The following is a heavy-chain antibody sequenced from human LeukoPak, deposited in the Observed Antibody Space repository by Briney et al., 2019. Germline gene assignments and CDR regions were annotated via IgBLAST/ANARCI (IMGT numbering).Heavy chain of an antibody. Sequence: GGSLRLSCAASGFTFSSYAMSWVRQAPGKGLEWVANMRPDGSEIFYVDSVKGRFTISRDNAKNSMYLQMNDLRPDDTAIYYCAKRNTMVRGGPCFDYWGQGLLVTVSS. V-gene: IGHV3-7*03. D-gene: IGHD3-10*01. CDR3: AKRNTMVRGGPCFDY. CDR2: MRPDGSEI. J-gene: IGHJ4*02. CDR1: GFTFSSYA.